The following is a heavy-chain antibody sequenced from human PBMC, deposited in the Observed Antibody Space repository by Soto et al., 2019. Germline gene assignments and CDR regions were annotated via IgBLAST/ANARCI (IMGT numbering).Heavy chain of an antibody. CDR2: INPSGGST. V-gene: IGHV1-46*01. Sequence: ASVKVSCKASGYTFTSYYMHWVRQAPGQGLEWMGIINPSGGSTSYAQKFQGRVTMTRDTSTSTVYMELSSLRSEDTAVYYCARDTTRIAVAADAFGIWGQGTMVTVSS. J-gene: IGHJ3*02. D-gene: IGHD6-19*01. CDR3: ARDTTRIAVAADAFGI. CDR1: GYTFTSYY.